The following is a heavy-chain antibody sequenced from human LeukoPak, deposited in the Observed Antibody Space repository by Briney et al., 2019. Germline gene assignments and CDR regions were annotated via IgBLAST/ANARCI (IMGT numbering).Heavy chain of an antibody. CDR2: ISGSGGST. CDR3: AKGRRGVGYGDYFGH. CDR1: GFTFSSYA. Sequence: GGSLRLSCEASGFTFSSYAMSWVRQAPGKGLEWVSAISGSGGSTYYADSVKGRFTISRDNSKNTLYLQMNSLRAEDTAVYYCAKGRRGVGYGDYFGHWGQGTLVTVSS. J-gene: IGHJ4*02. D-gene: IGHD5-24*01. V-gene: IGHV3-23*01.